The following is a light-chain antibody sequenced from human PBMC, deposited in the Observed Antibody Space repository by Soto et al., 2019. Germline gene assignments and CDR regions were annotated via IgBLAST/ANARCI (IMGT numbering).Light chain of an antibody. CDR2: YAS. V-gene: IGKV1-33*01. CDR1: HDISHS. CDR3: QQYHNLPRT. Sequence: DIQMTQSPSSLSASVGDRVTITCQASHDISHSLNWFQQKPGKAPKLLISYASNLETGVPSRFTAGGSGTYFTFTISSLQPEYLATYYCQQYHNLPRTFGQGTKLEIK. J-gene: IGKJ2*01.